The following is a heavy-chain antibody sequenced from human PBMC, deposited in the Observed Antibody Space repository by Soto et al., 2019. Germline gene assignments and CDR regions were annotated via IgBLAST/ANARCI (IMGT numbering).Heavy chain of an antibody. CDR2: ISAYNGNT. J-gene: IGHJ4*02. V-gene: IGHV1-18*01. CDR3: AGGNFRY. CDR1: GYTFTSYG. Sequence: ASVKVSCKASGYTFTSYGISWVRQAPGQGLEWMGWISAYNGNTNYAQELRGRVTMTRNTSNTTAYMELTSLTSDDTGVYYCAGGNFRYWGQGTLVTVSS.